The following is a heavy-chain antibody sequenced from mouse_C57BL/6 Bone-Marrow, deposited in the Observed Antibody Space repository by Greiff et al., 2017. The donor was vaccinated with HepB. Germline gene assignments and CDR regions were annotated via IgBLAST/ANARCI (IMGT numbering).Heavy chain of an antibody. CDR2: IYPGSGST. J-gene: IGHJ3*01. D-gene: IGHD3-2*02. CDR3: ASETAQARGAWFAY. V-gene: IGHV1-55*01. Sequence: QVQLQQPGAELVKPGASVKMSCKASGYTFTSYWITWVKQRPGQGLEWIGDIYPGSGSTNYNEKFKSKATLTVDTSSSTAYMQLSSLTSADSAVYYCASETAQARGAWFAYWGQGTLVTVSA. CDR1: GYTFTSYW.